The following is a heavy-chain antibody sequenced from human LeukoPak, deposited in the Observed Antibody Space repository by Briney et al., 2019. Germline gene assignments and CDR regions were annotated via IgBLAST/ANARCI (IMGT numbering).Heavy chain of an antibody. D-gene: IGHD3-22*01. CDR2: ISAYNGNT. CDR1: GYTFTSYG. Sequence: ASVKVSCKASGYTFTSYGISWVRQAPGQGLEWMGWISAYNGNTNYAQKLQGRVTMTTDTSTSTAYMELRSLRSDDTAVYYCARGRPLYCYDSSGYYSYWGQGTLVTVSS. J-gene: IGHJ4*02. CDR3: ARGRPLYCYDSSGYYSY. V-gene: IGHV1-18*01.